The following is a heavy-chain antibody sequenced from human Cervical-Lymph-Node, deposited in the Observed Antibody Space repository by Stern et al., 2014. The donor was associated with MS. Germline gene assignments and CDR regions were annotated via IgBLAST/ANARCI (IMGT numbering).Heavy chain of an antibody. CDR1: GGSISSYY. CDR3: ASQDLLEPGWFDP. CDR2: IEYSGST. Sequence: QVQLQESGPGLVKPSETLSLTCTVSGGSISSYYWGWIRQPPGKGLERIGYIEYSGSTNYNPSLKSRVTISVDTSKNQFALKLSSVTAADPAVYYCASQDLLEPGWFDPWGQGTLVTVSS. D-gene: IGHD1-1*01. J-gene: IGHJ5*02. V-gene: IGHV4-59*01.